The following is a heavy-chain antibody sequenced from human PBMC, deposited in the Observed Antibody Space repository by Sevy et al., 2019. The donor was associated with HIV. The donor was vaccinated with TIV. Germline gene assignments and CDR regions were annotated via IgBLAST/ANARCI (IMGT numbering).Heavy chain of an antibody. CDR2: IKSKTDSATR. J-gene: IGHJ4*02. CDR1: GFTFSDAW. V-gene: IGHV3-15*01. CDR3: TAGTGRSDFDY. Sequence: GGSLRLSCAASGFTFSDAWMSWVCQAPGKGLEWIGRIKSKTDSATRDFAAPVKGRFSISRDDSKNMVYLQMSSLKTEDTAVYYCTAGTGRSDFDYWGQGTLVTVSS. D-gene: IGHD2-15*01.